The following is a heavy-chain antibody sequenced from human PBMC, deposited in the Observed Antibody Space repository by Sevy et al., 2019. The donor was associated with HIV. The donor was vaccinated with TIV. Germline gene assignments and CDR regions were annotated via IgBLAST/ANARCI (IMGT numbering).Heavy chain of an antibody. Sequence: GGSLRLSCAASGFTVSSNYMSWVRQAPGNGLEWVSVIYSGGSTYYADSVKGRFTISRDNAKNTLDLQMNSLRAEDTAVYYCARDGGIAAAGHYYYYGVDVWGQGTTVTVS. CDR1: GFTVSSNY. J-gene: IGHJ6*02. CDR2: IYSGGST. V-gene: IGHV3-53*01. CDR3: ARDGGIAAAGHYYYYGVDV. D-gene: IGHD6-13*01.